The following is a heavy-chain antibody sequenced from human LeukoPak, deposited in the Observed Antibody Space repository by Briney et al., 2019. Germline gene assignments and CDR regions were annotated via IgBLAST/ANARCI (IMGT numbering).Heavy chain of an antibody. J-gene: IGHJ4*02. CDR1: GYTFTGYY. D-gene: IGHD5-18*01. V-gene: IGHV1-2*02. Sequence: ASVKVSCKASGYTFTGYYMHWVRQAPGQGLEWMGWINPNTGGTNYAQDFQGRVTMTTDTSITTAYMELSRLRSDDTAVYYCARGPEGYSYGYSPDYWGQGTLVTVSS. CDR2: INPNTGGT. CDR3: ARGPEGYSYGYSPDY.